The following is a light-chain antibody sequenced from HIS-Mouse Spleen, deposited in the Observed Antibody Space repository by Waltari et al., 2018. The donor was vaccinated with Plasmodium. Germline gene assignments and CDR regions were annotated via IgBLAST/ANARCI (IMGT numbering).Light chain of an antibody. CDR3: QQYNSYSYT. J-gene: IGKJ2*01. Sequence: DIQMTQSPSPLSASVGDRVPITCRASQSISSWFAWYQQKPGKAPKLLIYKASSLESGVPSRFSGSGSGTEFTLTISSLQPDDFATYYCQQYNSYSYTFGQGTKLEIK. CDR1: QSISSW. V-gene: IGKV1-5*03. CDR2: KAS.